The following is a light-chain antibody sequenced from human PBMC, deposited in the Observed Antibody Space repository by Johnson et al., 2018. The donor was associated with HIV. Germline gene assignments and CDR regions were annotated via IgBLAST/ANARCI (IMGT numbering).Light chain of an antibody. CDR1: SSNIGKNY. Sequence: QSVLTQPPSVSAAPGQKVTISCSGSSSNIGKNYVSWYQQLPGTAPKLLRYDNNKRHAGIPDRLSGAKSGTSATLGITGLPHGDEADYYCGTWASSLSAGSVFGTGTKVTFL. V-gene: IGLV1-51*01. CDR3: GTWASSLSAGSV. CDR2: DNN. J-gene: IGLJ1*01.